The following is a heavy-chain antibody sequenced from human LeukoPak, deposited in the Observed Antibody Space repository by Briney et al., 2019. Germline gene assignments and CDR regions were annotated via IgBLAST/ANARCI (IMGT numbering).Heavy chain of an antibody. CDR1: GYSISSGYH. CDR2: IYHSGST. J-gene: IGHJ4*02. CDR3: ASGYSYGTFDY. Sequence: SETLSLTCTVSGYSISSGYHWGWIRQPPGKGLEWIGSIYHSGSTYYNPSLKSRVTISVDTSKNQFSLKLSSVTAADTAVYYCASGYSYGTFDYWGQGTLVTVSS. V-gene: IGHV4-38-2*02. D-gene: IGHD5-18*01.